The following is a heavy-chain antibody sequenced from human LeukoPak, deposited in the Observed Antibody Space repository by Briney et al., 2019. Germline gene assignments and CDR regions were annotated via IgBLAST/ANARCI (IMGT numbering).Heavy chain of an antibody. D-gene: IGHD1-26*01. Sequence: GGSLRLSCAASGFTFSSYAMSWVRQAPGKGLEWVSAISGSGGSTYYADSVKGRFTISRDNSKNTLYLQMNSLRAEDTAVYYCAKLPGIVGSTYWDFDYWGQGTLVTVSS. J-gene: IGHJ4*02. CDR1: GFTFSSYA. CDR3: AKLPGIVGSTYWDFDY. V-gene: IGHV3-23*01. CDR2: ISGSGGST.